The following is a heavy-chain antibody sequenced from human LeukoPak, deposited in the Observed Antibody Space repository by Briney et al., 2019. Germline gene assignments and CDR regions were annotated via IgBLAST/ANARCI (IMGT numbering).Heavy chain of an antibody. CDR2: ISGSGDST. CDR1: GFTLSNYA. CDR3: AKRLSFGVAIGDFDY. Sequence: GGSLRLSCAASGFTLSNYAMSWVRQAPGEGLEWVSAISGSGDSTYYADSVKGRFTISRDSSMETLYLQMNSLRAEDTATYFCAKRLSFGVAIGDFDYWGQGTLVTVSS. D-gene: IGHD3-3*01. J-gene: IGHJ4*02. V-gene: IGHV3-23*01.